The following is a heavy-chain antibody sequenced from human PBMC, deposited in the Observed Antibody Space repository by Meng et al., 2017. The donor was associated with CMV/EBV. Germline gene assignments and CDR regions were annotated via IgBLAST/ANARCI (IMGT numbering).Heavy chain of an antibody. CDR2: IIPIFGTA. D-gene: IGHD3-3*02. J-gene: IGHJ6*02. V-gene: IGHV1-69*05. Sequence: SVKVSCKASGGTFSSYGISWVRQAPGQGLEWMGGIIPIFGTANYAQKLQGRVTMTTDTSTSTAYMELRSLRSDDTAVYYCARDDLRKGIRLRNYYYGMDVWGQGTTVTVSS. CDR1: GGTFSSYG. CDR3: ARDDLRKGIRLRNYYYGMDV.